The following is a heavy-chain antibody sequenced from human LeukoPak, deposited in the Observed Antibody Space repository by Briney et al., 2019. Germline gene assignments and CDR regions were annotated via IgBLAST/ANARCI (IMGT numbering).Heavy chain of an antibody. V-gene: IGHV1-18*01. Sequence: ASVKVSCKASGYTFTSYAMNWVRQAPGQGLEWMGWISAYNGNTNYAQKLQGRVTMTTDTSTSTAYMELRSLRSDDTAVYYCARAPGSYYLGDFDYWGQGTLVTVSS. CDR3: ARAPGSYYLGDFDY. D-gene: IGHD1-26*01. J-gene: IGHJ4*02. CDR2: ISAYNGNT. CDR1: GYTFTSYA.